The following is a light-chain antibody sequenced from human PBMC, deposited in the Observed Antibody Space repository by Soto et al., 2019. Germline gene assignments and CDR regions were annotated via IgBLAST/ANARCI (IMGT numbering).Light chain of an antibody. CDR3: SSYTSSSNWV. J-gene: IGLJ3*02. CDR1: SSDVGGYNY. V-gene: IGLV2-14*01. Sequence: QSALTQPDSVSGSPGQSITISCTGTSSDVGGYNYVSWYQQHPGKAPKLMIYEVSNRPSGVSNRFSGSKSGNTASLTISGLKAEDEADYYCSSYTSSSNWVFGGGTKVTGL. CDR2: EVS.